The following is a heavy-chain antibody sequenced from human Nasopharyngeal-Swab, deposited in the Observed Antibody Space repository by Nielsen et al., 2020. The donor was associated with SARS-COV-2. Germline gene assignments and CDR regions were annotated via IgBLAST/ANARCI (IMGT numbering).Heavy chain of an antibody. V-gene: IGHV3-74*01. J-gene: IGHJ4*02. D-gene: IGHD6-13*01. CDR2: INSDGSST. CDR3: AIIAAAGTHY. CDR1: GFTFSRYW. Sequence: GESLKILCAAPGFTFSRYWMHWVRQAPGKGLVWVSRINSDGSSTSSADSVKGRFTISRDNAKNTLYLQMNSLRAEDTAVYYCAIIAAAGTHYWGQGTLVTVSS.